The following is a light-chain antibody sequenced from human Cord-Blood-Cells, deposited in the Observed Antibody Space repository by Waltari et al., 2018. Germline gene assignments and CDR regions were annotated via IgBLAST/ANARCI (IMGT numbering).Light chain of an antibody. J-gene: IGKJ2*01. CDR3: QQYYSSPYT. CDR2: WAS. V-gene: IGKV4-1*01. Sequence: DIVMTQSPDSLAVSLGERATINCKSSQSVLYSSNNKNYLAWYQQTPGQPPQLLMYWASTRESGVSDRFSGSGAGTHFTLTISSLQAEDEAVYYFQQYYSSPYTEGQGTKLEI. CDR1: QSVLYSSNNKNY.